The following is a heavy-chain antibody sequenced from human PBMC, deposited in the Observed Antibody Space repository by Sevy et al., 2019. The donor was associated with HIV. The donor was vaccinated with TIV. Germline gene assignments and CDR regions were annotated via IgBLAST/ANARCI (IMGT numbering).Heavy chain of an antibody. CDR3: AGAAYDFWSAPGSS. D-gene: IGHD3-3*01. Sequence: GGSLRLSCAASGFTFSSYGMHWVRQAPGKGLEWVAVISYDGSNKYYADSVKGRFTISRDNSKNTLYLQMNSLRAEDRAVYYCAGAAYDFWSAPGSSWGQGTTVTVSS. V-gene: IGHV3-30*03. CDR2: ISYDGSNK. CDR1: GFTFSSYG. J-gene: IGHJ6*02.